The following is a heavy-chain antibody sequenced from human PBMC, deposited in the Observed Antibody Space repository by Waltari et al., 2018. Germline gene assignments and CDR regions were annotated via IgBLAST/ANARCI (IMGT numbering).Heavy chain of an antibody. J-gene: IGHJ5*02. CDR1: GFPLSTSGMF. Sequence: QVTLRESGPALVKPTQTLTLTCTFPGFPLSTSGMFVSWTRQPPGKALDWLALIDWDDDKYYSTSLKTRLTISKDTSKNQVVLTMTNMDPVDTATYYCARIRGDWFDPWGQGTLVTVSS. V-gene: IGHV2-70*01. CDR3: ARIRGDWFDP. CDR2: IDWDDDK.